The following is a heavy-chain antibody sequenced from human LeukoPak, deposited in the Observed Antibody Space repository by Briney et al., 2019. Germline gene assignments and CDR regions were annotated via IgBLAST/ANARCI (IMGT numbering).Heavy chain of an antibody. D-gene: IGHD1-26*01. CDR3: AKRAAGATKTFDY. J-gene: IGHJ4*02. CDR2: ISGSGGST. CDR1: GFTFSSYA. Sequence: GGSLRHSCGASGFTFSSYAMSWVRQAPGKGLEWVSGISGSGGSTYYADSVKGRFTISRDNSKNTVYLQMNSLRDEDTAVYYCAKRAAGATKTFDYWGQGTLVTVSS. V-gene: IGHV3-23*01.